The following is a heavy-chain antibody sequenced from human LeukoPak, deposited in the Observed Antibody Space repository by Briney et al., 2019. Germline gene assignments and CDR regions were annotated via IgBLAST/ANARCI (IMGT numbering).Heavy chain of an antibody. D-gene: IGHD6-19*01. Sequence: PGRSLRLSCAASGLTFSSYDMHWVRQATGKGLEWVSVLGSAGETFYSGSVKGRFTVSRENAKSSLFLQMSSLRAGDSAVYYCVGRLRGWSSGFDYWGQGTLVTVSS. CDR3: VGRLRGWSSGFDY. V-gene: IGHV3-13*04. CDR1: GLTFSSYD. CDR2: LGSAGET. J-gene: IGHJ4*02.